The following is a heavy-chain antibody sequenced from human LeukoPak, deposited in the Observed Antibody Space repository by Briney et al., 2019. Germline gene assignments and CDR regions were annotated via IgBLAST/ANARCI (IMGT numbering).Heavy chain of an antibody. CDR2: ISSSGSTI. V-gene: IGHV3-48*03. CDR1: GFTFSSYE. D-gene: IGHD5-24*01. J-gene: IGHJ5*02. CDR3: AKDPVEMATINWFDP. Sequence: PGGSLRLSCAASGFTFSSYEMNWVRHAPGKGLEWVSYISSSGSTIYYADSVKGRFTISRDNSKNTLYLQMNSLRAEDTAVYYCAKDPVEMATINWFDPWGQGTLVTVSS.